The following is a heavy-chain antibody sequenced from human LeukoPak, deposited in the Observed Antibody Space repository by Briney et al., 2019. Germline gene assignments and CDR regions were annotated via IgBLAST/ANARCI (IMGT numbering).Heavy chain of an antibody. V-gene: IGHV3-30-3*02. CDR3: AKKYDSSGYYYAFDI. CDR1: GFTFSSYA. J-gene: IGHJ3*02. D-gene: IGHD3-22*01. Sequence: GRSLRLSCAASGFTFSSYAMHWVRQAPGKGLEWVAVISYDGSNKYYADSVKGRFTISRDNSKNTLYLQMNSLRAEDTAVYYCAKKYDSSGYYYAFDICGQGTMVTVSS. CDR2: ISYDGSNK.